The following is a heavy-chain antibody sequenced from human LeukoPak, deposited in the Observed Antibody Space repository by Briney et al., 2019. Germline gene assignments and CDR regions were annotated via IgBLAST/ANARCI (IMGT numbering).Heavy chain of an antibody. Sequence: GGSLRLSCAASGFTFSSYGMSWVRQAPGKGLEWVSAISGSGDSTYYADSVKGRFTISRDNSKNTLYLQMNSLRAEDTALYYCAKVTFEGVDPWGQGTLVTVSS. D-gene: IGHD2/OR15-2a*01. CDR3: AKVTFEGVDP. V-gene: IGHV3-23*01. CDR2: ISGSGDST. J-gene: IGHJ5*02. CDR1: GFTFSSYG.